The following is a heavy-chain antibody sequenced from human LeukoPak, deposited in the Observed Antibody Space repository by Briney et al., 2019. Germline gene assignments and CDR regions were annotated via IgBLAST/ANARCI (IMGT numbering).Heavy chain of an antibody. D-gene: IGHD3-10*01. CDR3: AKEGVLLWFGGTDAFDI. CDR1: GFTFSSYA. J-gene: IGHJ3*02. CDR2: ISGSGGST. V-gene: IGHV3-23*01. Sequence: PGGSLRLSCAASGFTFSSYAMSWVRQAPGKGLEWVSAISGSGGSTYYADSVKGRFTISRDNSKNTLYLQMNSLRAEDTAVYYCAKEGVLLWFGGTDAFDIWXXXTXVTVSS.